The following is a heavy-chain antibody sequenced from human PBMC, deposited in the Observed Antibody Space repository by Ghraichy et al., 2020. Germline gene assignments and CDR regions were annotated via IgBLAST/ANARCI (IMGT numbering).Heavy chain of an antibody. CDR3: ARERMEGKWDTKNYFDY. CDR2: IIPILGIA. V-gene: IGHV1-69*04. CDR1: GGTFSSYT. J-gene: IGHJ4*02. D-gene: IGHD1-26*01. Sequence: SVKVSCKASGGTFSSYTISWVRQAPGQGLEWMGRIIPILGIANYAQKFQGRVTITADKSTSTAYMELSSLRSEDTAVYYCARERMEGKWDTKNYFDYWGQGTLVTVSS.